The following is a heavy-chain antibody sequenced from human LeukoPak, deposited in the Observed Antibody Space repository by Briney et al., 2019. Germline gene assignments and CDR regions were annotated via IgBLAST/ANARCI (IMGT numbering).Heavy chain of an antibody. Sequence: SVKVSCKDSRGTFSSYAISRVRQAPGQRIEWMGRIIPILGIANYAQKLQGRVTITADKSTSTAYMELSSLRSEDTAVYYCARGEKWELLGYWGQGTLVTVSS. D-gene: IGHD1-26*01. V-gene: IGHV1-69*04. J-gene: IGHJ4*02. CDR1: RGTFSSYA. CDR2: IIPILGIA. CDR3: ARGEKWELLGY.